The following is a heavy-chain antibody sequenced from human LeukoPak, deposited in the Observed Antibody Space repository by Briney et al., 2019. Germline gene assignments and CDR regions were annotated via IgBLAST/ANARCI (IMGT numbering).Heavy chain of an antibody. J-gene: IGHJ4*02. Sequence: SETLSLTCTVSGGSISSYYWSWIRQPPGKGLEWIGYIYYSGSTYYNPSLKSRVTISVDTSKNQFSLKLSSVTAADTAVYYCARHHMVRGVIWWDFDYWGQGTLVTVSS. CDR3: ARHHMVRGVIWWDFDY. CDR1: GGSISSYY. CDR2: IYYSGST. V-gene: IGHV4-59*08. D-gene: IGHD3-10*01.